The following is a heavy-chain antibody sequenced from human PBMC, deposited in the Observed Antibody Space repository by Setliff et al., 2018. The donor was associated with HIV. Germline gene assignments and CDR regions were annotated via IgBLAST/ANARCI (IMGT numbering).Heavy chain of an antibody. V-gene: IGHV3-74*01. Sequence: GGSLRLSCAASGFTFSSFWMHWVRQAPGKGLMWVSRISSDGRYTDYADSVKGRFTVSRDSAKNTVYLQMNSLRVEDTAMYYCTKDHLSGWASDCWGQGTLVTVSS. CDR1: GFTFSSFW. D-gene: IGHD6-19*01. CDR3: TKDHLSGWASDC. J-gene: IGHJ4*02. CDR2: ISSDGRYT.